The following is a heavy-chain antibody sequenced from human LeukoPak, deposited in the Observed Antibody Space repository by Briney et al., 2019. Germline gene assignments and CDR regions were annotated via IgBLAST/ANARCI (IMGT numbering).Heavy chain of an antibody. J-gene: IGHJ4*02. CDR1: GGSISSSNW. Sequence: NASETLSLTCAVSGGSISSSNWWSWVRQPPGKGLEWIGEIYHSGSTNYNPSLKSRVPISVDKSKNQFSLKLSSVTAADTAVYYCASSRDGYNSLDYWGQGTLVTVSS. V-gene: IGHV4-4*02. D-gene: IGHD5-24*01. CDR3: ASSRDGYNSLDY. CDR2: IYHSGST.